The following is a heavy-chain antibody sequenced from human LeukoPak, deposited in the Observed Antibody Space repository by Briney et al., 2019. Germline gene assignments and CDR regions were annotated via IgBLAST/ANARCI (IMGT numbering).Heavy chain of an antibody. CDR1: GFTFSSYA. V-gene: IGHV3-23*01. CDR2: ISGSGGST. CDR3: AKDREYSSGWYP. J-gene: IGHJ5*02. D-gene: IGHD6-19*01. Sequence: GGSLRLSCAASGFTFSSYAMSWVRQAPGKGLEWVSAISGSGGSTYYADSGKGRFTISRDNSKNTLYLQMNSLRAEDTAVYYCAKDREYSSGWYPWGQGTLVTVSS.